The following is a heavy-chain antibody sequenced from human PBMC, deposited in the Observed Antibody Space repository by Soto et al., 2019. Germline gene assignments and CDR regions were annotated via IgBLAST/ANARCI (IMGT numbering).Heavy chain of an antibody. CDR2: IYYSGNS. J-gene: IGHJ4*02. V-gene: IGHV4-39*01. Sequence: PAETLSLTCSLSGASITSTTYFWAWSLKTAVKGLECVGSIYYSGNSDYNPYLKSRATISVARSRNQFSLEVKSVTAADTAVYYRAKNLPRTGRFDYWGQGTVVTVSS. CDR3: AKNLPRTGRFDY. CDR1: GASITSTTYF.